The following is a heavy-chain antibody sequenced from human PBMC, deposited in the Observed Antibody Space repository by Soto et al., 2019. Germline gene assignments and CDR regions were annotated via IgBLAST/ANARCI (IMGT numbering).Heavy chain of an antibody. CDR1: GFTFSSYA. CDR3: AKDPDQYDFWSR. Sequence: EVQLLESGGGLVQPGGSLRLSCAASGFTFSSYAMSWVRQAPGKGLEWVSAISGSGGSTYYADSVKGRFTISRDNSKTTLYLQMNSLXAEDTXVYYCAKDPDQYDFWSRWGQGTLVTVSS. CDR2: ISGSGGST. D-gene: IGHD3-3*01. J-gene: IGHJ4*02. V-gene: IGHV3-23*01.